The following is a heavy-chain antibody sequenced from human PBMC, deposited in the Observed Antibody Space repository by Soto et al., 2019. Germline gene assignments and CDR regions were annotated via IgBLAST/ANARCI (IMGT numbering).Heavy chain of an antibody. CDR1: GFTFSSYA. Sequence: GGSLRLSCAASGFTFSSYAMSWVRQAPGKGLEWVSAISGSGGSTYYADSVKGRFTISRDNSKNTLYLQMNSLKTEDTAVYYCTTGTMIVVVITTYHIWGQGTMVTVSS. CDR2: ISGSGGST. J-gene: IGHJ3*02. V-gene: IGHV3-23*01. CDR3: TTGTMIVVVITTYHI. D-gene: IGHD3-22*01.